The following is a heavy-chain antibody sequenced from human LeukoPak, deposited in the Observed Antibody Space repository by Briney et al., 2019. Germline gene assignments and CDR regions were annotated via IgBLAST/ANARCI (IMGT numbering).Heavy chain of an antibody. Sequence: GGSLRLSCAASGFTFSSYSMNWVRQAPGRGLEWVSSIRFTGSYIYYADSVKGRFTISRDDAKNSLYLQMNSLRDEDTAVYYCARDLVYYDFWSGYYTAYYYYGMDVWGQGTTVTVSS. V-gene: IGHV3-21*01. CDR1: GFTFSSYS. D-gene: IGHD3-3*01. CDR3: ARDLVYYDFWSGYYTAYYYYGMDV. J-gene: IGHJ6*02. CDR2: IRFTGSYI.